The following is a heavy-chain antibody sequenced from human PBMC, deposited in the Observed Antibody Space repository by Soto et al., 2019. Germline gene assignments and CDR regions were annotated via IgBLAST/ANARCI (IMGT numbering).Heavy chain of an antibody. CDR2: IRSDGEET. D-gene: IGHD2-21*01. CDR3: ASVIPLGY. J-gene: IGHJ4*02. CDR1: GFPYSAYG. Sequence: PGGSLRLSCAASGFPYSAYGMHWVRQAPGKGLEWVATIRSDGEETYSGDSVKGRFTISRDNSKNTLHLQMNSLRAEDTGIYYCASVIPLGYWGQGTLVTVSS. V-gene: IGHV3-33*01.